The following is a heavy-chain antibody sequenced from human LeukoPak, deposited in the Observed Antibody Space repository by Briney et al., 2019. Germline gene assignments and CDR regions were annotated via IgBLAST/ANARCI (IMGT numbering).Heavy chain of an antibody. D-gene: IGHD4-11*01. CDR1: GFTFSSYA. J-gene: IGHJ4*02. Sequence: GGSLRLSCAASGFTFSSYAMTWVRQAPGKGLEWVSTISGSGGSTYYADSLKGRFTISRDNSKNTLYLQMNSLRAEDTAVYYCAKAEDSNYGGFDYWGQGTLVTVSS. CDR3: AKAEDSNYGGFDY. V-gene: IGHV3-23*01. CDR2: ISGSGGST.